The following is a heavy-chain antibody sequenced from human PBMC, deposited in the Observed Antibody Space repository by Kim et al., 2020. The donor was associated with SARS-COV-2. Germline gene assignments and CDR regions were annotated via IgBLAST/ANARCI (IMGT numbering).Heavy chain of an antibody. CDR2: IIPILGIA. V-gene: IGHV1-69*02. J-gene: IGHJ6*02. CDR3: ARGDCSSTSCYAEYYYYGMDV. D-gene: IGHD2-2*01. Sequence: SVKVSCKASGGTFSSYTISWVRQAPGQGLEWMGRIIPILGIANYAQKFQGRVTITADKSTSTAYMELSSLRSEDTAVYYCARGDCSSTSCYAEYYYYGMDVWGQGTTVTVSS. CDR1: GGTFSSYT.